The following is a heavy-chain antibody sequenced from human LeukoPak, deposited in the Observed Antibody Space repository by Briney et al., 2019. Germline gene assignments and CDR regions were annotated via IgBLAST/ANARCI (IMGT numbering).Heavy chain of an antibody. CDR1: GGSFSGYY. CDR3: ARARRPMGATRGYNWFDP. V-gene: IGHV4-34*01. D-gene: IGHD1-26*01. J-gene: IGHJ5*02. Sequence: PSETLSLTCAVYGGSFSGYYWSWIRQPPGKGLEWIGEINHSGSTNYNPSLKSRVTISVDTSKNQFSLKLSSVTAADTAVYYCARARRPMGATRGYNWFDPWGQGTLVTVSS. CDR2: INHSGST.